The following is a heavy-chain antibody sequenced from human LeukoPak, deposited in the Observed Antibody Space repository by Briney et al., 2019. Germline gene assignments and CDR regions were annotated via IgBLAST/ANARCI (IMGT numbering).Heavy chain of an antibody. J-gene: IGHJ4*02. Sequence: GGSLRLSFAASGFIFTDYAMNWVRQAPGKGLEWVSTLSSNSGQIYYADSVKGRFTISRDNAKNPLYLQMNSLRAEDTAVYYCARDPLKYQLLRDPPGDYWGQGTLVTVSS. CDR1: GFIFTDYA. CDR3: ARDPLKYQLLRDPPGDY. D-gene: IGHD2-2*01. CDR2: LSSNSGQI. V-gene: IGHV3-21*01.